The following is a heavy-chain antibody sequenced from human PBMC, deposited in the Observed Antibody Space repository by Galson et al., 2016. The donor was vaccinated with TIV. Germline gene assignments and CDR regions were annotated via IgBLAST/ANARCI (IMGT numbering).Heavy chain of an antibody. D-gene: IGHD6-13*01. CDR3: ARAPPLYYSSWPMDH. Sequence: RYYLGSVNGRSTISRDNAKNSLYLQMNSLRSDDTAVYYCARAPPLYYSSWPMDHWGQGTLVTVSS. CDR2: R. J-gene: IGHJ4*02. V-gene: IGHV3-7*03.